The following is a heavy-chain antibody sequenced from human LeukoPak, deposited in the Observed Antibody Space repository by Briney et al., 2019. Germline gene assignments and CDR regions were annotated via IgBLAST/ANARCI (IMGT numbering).Heavy chain of an antibody. J-gene: IGHJ5*02. CDR1: GGSISFYY. V-gene: IGHV4-39*01. D-gene: IGHD3-10*01. Sequence: PSETLSLTCTVSGGSISFYYWSWIRQPPGKGLEWIGSIYYSGSTYYNPSLKSRVTISVDTSKNQFSLKLSSVTAADTAVYYCARQELLWFGELSHNWFDPWGQGTLVTVSS. CDR2: IYYSGST. CDR3: ARQELLWFGELSHNWFDP.